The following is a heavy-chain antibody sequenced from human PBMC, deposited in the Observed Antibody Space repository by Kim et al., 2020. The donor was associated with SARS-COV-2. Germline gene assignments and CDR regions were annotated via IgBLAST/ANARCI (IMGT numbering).Heavy chain of an antibody. CDR3: ARVLGSGPRGGGGMDV. Sequence: GGSLRLSCAASGFTFSSYWMSWVRQAPGKGLEWVANIKQDGSEKYYVDSVKGRFTISRDNAKNSLYLQMNSLRAEDTAVYYCARVLGSGPRGGGGMDVWGQGTTVTVSS. V-gene: IGHV3-7*03. CDR2: IKQDGSEK. J-gene: IGHJ6*02. D-gene: IGHD3-10*01. CDR1: GFTFSSYW.